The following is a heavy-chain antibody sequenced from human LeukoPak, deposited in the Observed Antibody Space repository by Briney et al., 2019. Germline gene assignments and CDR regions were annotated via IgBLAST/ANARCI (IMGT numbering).Heavy chain of an antibody. V-gene: IGHV3-48*04. J-gene: IGHJ4*02. CDR1: GFTFSTYS. D-gene: IGHD4-17*01. CDR2: ISSSGSTR. CDR3: ARVQTTVTTLDY. Sequence: GGSLRLSCAASGFTFSTYSMNWVRQAPGKGLEWVSYISSSGSTRYYADSVKGRFTISRDNAKNSLYLQMNSLRAEDTAVYYCARVQTTVTTLDYWGQGTLVTVSS.